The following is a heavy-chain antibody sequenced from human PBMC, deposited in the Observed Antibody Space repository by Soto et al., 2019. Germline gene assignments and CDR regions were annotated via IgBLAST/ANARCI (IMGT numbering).Heavy chain of an antibody. D-gene: IGHD2-2*01. Sequence: LPYTVAYFYSVSYDCSLIRKKQGKGLEWIGYIYYSGSTNYNPSLKSRVTISVDTSKNQFSLKLSSVTAADTAVYYCARASSSFVVVSAALDPYYYHGIGVPGQ. V-gene: IGHV4-59*01. CDR2: IYYSGST. CDR1: YFYSVSYD. CDR3: ARASSSFVVVSAALDPYYYHGIGV. J-gene: IGHJ6*01.